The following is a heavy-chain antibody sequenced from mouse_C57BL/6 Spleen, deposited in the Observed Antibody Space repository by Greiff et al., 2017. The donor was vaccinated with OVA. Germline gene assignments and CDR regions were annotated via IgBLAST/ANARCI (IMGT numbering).Heavy chain of an antibody. CDR1: GYAFSSSW. CDR2: IYPGDGDT. D-gene: IGHD2-3*01. J-gene: IGHJ4*01. V-gene: IGHV1-82*01. CDR3: ADGHHTAMDY. Sequence: VQLQQSGPELVKPGASVKISCKASGYAFSSSWMNWVKQRPGQGLEWIGRIYPGDGDTNYNGKFKGKATLTADKSSSTAYMRLSSLTSEDSAVYLCADGHHTAMDYWGQGTSVTVSS.